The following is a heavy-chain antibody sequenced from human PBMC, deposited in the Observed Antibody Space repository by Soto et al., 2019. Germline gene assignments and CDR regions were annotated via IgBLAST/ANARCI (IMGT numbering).Heavy chain of an antibody. D-gene: IGHD3-3*01. CDR3: ARERGHYDFCSGYLPKRDYSYGTDV. CDR2: INSDGSST. CDR1: GFTFSSYW. J-gene: IGHJ6*02. Sequence: RRLSCAASGFTFSSYWMHWVRQAPGKGLVWVSRINSDGSSTSYADSVKGRFTISRDNAKNTLYLQMNRLRAEDTAVYYCARERGHYDFCSGYLPKRDYSYGTDVWGQGTTVTVSS. V-gene: IGHV3-74*01.